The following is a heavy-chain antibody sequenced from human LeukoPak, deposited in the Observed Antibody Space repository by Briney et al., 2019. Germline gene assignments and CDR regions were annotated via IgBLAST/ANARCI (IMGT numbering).Heavy chain of an antibody. CDR3: ARHVGGVVTRRMETYYFDY. CDR1: GYSISSSNW. D-gene: IGHD4-23*01. J-gene: IGHJ4*02. CDR2: IYYSGST. V-gene: IGHV4-28*01. Sequence: SDTLSLTCAVSGYSISSSNWWGWIRQPPGKGLEWIGYIYYSGSTYYNPSLKSRVSMSVDTSKNQFSLKLSSVTAVDTAVYYCARHVGGVVTRRMETYYFDYWGQGTLVTVSS.